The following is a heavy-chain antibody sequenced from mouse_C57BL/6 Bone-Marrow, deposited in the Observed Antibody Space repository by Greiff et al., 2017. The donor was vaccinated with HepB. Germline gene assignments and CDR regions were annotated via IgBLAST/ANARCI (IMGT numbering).Heavy chain of an antibody. D-gene: IGHD1-1*01. CDR1: GYAFTNYL. CDR2: INPGSGGT. CDR3: AVVAKYWYFDV. J-gene: IGHJ1*03. V-gene: IGHV1-54*01. Sequence: QVQLKESGAELVRPGTSVKVSCKASGYAFTNYLIEWVKQRPGQGLEWIGVINPGSGGTNYNEKFKGKATLTADKSSSTAYMQLSSLTSEDSAVYFCAVVAKYWYFDVWGTGTTVTVSS.